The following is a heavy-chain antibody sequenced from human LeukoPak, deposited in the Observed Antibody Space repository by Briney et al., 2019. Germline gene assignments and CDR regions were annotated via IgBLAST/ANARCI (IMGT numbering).Heavy chain of an antibody. V-gene: IGHV3-74*01. CDR3: ARDLYYYGSGNYVPGFPDY. CDR2: INSDGSST. Sequence: GGSLRLSCAASGFTFSSYWMHWVRQAPGRGLMWVSRINSDGSSTSYADSVKGRFTISRDNAKNTLHLQMSSLRAEDTAVYYCARDLYYYGSGNYVPGFPDYWGQGTLVTVSS. D-gene: IGHD3-10*01. CDR1: GFTFSSYW. J-gene: IGHJ4*02.